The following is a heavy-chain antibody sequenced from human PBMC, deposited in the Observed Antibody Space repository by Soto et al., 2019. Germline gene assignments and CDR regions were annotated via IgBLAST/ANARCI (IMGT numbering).Heavy chain of an antibody. CDR1: GGSFSGYD. V-gene: IGHV4-34*01. D-gene: IGHD3-9*01. J-gene: IGHJ6*02. CDR2: INHSGST. Sequence: SETLSITCAVYGGSFSGYDWTWIRQPPGKGLEWIGEINHSGSTNYNPSLKSRVTISVDTSKNQFSLKLSSVTAADTAVYYCARGVVLRYFDWLLFRRYYYYYGMDVWGQGTTVTVSS. CDR3: ARGVVLRYFDWLLFRRYYYYYGMDV.